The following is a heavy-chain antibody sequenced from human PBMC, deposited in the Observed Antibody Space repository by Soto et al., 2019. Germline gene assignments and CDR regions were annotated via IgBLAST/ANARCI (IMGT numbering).Heavy chain of an antibody. CDR1: GGSISSSNW. CDR3: ARDSAAAAGVYYGMDV. D-gene: IGHD6-25*01. V-gene: IGHV4-4*02. Sequence: ASETLSLTCAVSGGSISSSNWWSWVRQPPGKGLEWIGEIYHSGSTNYNPSLKSRVTISVDKSKNQFSLKLSSVTAADTAVYYCARDSAAAAGVYYGMDVWGQGTTVTVSS. CDR2: IYHSGST. J-gene: IGHJ6*02.